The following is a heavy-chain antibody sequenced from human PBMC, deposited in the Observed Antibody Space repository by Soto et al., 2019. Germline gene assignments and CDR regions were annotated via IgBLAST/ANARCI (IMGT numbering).Heavy chain of an antibody. CDR2: LPPRGFNE. J-gene: IGHJ4*02. D-gene: IGHD3-10*01. Sequence: EVQLLESGGDLVQPGGSLRLSCAASGVTFSERAMTWVRPAPGKGLEWVSALPPRGFNEYYTDSVRGRCTIYSDNSRKTYYLEMKCLRAEDTATYYCAASNYHGSGSPSDSWGQGTLVAISS. CDR3: AASNYHGSGSPSDS. V-gene: IGHV3-23*05. CDR1: GVTFSERA.